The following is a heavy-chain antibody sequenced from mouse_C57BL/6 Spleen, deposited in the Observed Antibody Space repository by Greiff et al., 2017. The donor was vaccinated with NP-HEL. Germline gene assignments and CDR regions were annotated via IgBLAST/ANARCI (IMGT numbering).Heavy chain of an antibody. J-gene: IGHJ2*01. CDR3: AREGDYSVDY. CDR1: GFTFSDYY. D-gene: IGHD2-4*01. V-gene: IGHV5-16*01. Sequence: EVQLVESEGGLVQPGSSMKLSCTASGFTFSDYYMAWVRQVPEKGLEWVANINYDGSSTYYLDSLKSRFIISRDNAKNILYLQMSSLKSEDTATYYCAREGDYSVDYWGQGTTLTVSS. CDR2: INYDGSST.